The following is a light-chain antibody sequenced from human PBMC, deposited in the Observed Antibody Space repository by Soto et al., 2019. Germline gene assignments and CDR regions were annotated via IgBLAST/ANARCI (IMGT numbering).Light chain of an antibody. V-gene: IGKV3-11*01. J-gene: IGKJ3*01. CDR2: ATS. CDR1: QSIGNY. CDR3: KQRSSWPFT. Sequence: EVVLTQSPATLSLSPGEGATLSCRASQSIGNYLAWYQQKPGQAPRLLIYATSNRATGIPARFSGSGSGTDFTLTISSLEPEDFAVYYCKQRSSWPFTFGPGTKVDSK.